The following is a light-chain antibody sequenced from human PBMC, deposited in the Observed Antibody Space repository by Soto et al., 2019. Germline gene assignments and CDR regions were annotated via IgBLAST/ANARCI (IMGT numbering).Light chain of an antibody. Sequence: QSALTQPASVSGSPGQSITVFCTGTSRDVGGYNFVSWYQQHPGKAPKLMIYDVSHRPSGVSNRFSGSKSGNTASLTISGLQAEDEADYYCSSYSSSSTLVFGSGTKLTVL. V-gene: IGLV2-14*01. CDR3: SSYSSSSTLV. CDR2: DVS. J-gene: IGLJ1*01. CDR1: SRDVGGYNF.